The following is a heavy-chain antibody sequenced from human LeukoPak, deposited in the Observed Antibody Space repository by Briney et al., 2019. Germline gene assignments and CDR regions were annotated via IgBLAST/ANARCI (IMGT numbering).Heavy chain of an antibody. CDR2: IYYSGST. V-gene: IGHV4-39*07. Sequence: SETLSLTCTVSGVSISSSSYYWGWIRQPPGKGLEWIGSIYYSGSTYYNPSLKSRVTISVDTSKNQFSLKLSSVTAADTAVYYCARLSWSGSPYYYYMDVWGKGTAVTVSS. CDR1: GVSISSSSYY. CDR3: ARLSWSGSPYYYYMDV. J-gene: IGHJ6*03. D-gene: IGHD3-3*01.